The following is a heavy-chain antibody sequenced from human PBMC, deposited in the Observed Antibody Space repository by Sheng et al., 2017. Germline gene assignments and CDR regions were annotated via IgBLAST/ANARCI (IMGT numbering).Heavy chain of an antibody. Sequence: QVQLQQWGAGLLKPSETLSLTCAVYGGSFSGYYWSWIRQPPGKGLEWIGEINHSGSTNYNPSLKSRVTISVDTSKNQFSLKLSSVTAADTAVYYCATLTLRNCSGGSCRNRHPMTTVTTPDYWGQGT. J-gene: IGHJ4*02. D-gene: IGHD2-15*01. CDR2: INHSGST. V-gene: IGHV4-34*01. CDR3: ATLTLRNCSGGSCRNRHPMTTVTTPDY. CDR1: GGSFSGYY.